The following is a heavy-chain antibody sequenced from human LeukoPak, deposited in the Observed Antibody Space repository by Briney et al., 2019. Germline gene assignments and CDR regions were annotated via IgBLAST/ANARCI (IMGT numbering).Heavy chain of an antibody. Sequence: SETLSLTCAVCGGSFSGYYWSWIRQPPGKGLEWIGEINHSGSTNYNPSLKSRVTISVDTSKNQFSLKLSSVTAADTAVYYCARGLADPYFDCWGQGTLVTVSS. D-gene: IGHD6-13*01. CDR3: ARGLADPYFDC. V-gene: IGHV4-34*01. J-gene: IGHJ4*02. CDR1: GGSFSGYY. CDR2: INHSGST.